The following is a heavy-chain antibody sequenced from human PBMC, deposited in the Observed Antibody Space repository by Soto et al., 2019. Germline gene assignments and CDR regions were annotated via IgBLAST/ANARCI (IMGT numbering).Heavy chain of an antibody. Sequence: QVQLVQSGAEVKKPGSSVKVSCKASGDTFSFYTLNWVRQAPGQGFEWVGRVNPILAMSSSTHKFQGRVSXXXXXXXXXXXXXXXXXXXXXXXXXXXXXXXXXXXXPFDYWGQGTLVTVSS. V-gene: IGHV1-69*02. CDR1: GDTFSFYT. J-gene: IGHJ4*02. CDR2: VNPILAMS. CDR3: XXXXXXXXXPFDY.